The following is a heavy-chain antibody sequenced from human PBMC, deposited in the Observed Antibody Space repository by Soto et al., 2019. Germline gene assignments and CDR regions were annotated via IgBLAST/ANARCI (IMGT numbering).Heavy chain of an antibody. CDR3: ARCYGSGSYYNGLFDY. J-gene: IGHJ4*02. V-gene: IGHV4-59*01. CDR2: IYYSGST. D-gene: IGHD3-10*01. CDR1: GGSFGYYY. Sequence: SETLSLTCTVSGGSFGYYYWSWIRQPPGKGLEWIGYIYYSGSTTYNPSLKSRVTISVDTSRNQFSLKLSSVTAADTAVYYCARCYGSGSYYNGLFDYWGQGTLVTVPQ.